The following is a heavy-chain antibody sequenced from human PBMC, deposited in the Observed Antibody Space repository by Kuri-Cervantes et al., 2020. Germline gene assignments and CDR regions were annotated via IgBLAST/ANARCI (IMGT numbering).Heavy chain of an antibody. Sequence: GGSLRLSCAASHFTFSNFAMTWVRHSPGTGFQWVSTVTASGNYQYHSDSVKGRFTVSRDNAKNMVYLQMSGLRAADTGIYYCAKGKEGSLYVWDFWGQGTLVTVS. CDR3: AKGKEGSLYVWDF. CDR1: HFTFSNFA. CDR2: VTASGNYQ. V-gene: IGHV3-23*05. D-gene: IGHD6-13*01. J-gene: IGHJ4*02.